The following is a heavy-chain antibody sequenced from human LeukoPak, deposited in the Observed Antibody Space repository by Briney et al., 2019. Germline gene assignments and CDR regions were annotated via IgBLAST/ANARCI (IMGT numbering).Heavy chain of an antibody. J-gene: IGHJ6*03. D-gene: IGHD2-2*01. V-gene: IGHV3-21*01. CDR3: ARPKDYCSSTSCYSYYYYYMDV. Sequence: GGSLRLSCAASGFTFSSYSMNWVRQAPGKGLEWVSSISSSSSYIYYADSVKGRFTISRDNAKNSLSLQMNSLRAEDTAVYYCARPKDYCSSTSCYSYYYYYMDVWGKGTTVTVSS. CDR1: GFTFSSYS. CDR2: ISSSSSYI.